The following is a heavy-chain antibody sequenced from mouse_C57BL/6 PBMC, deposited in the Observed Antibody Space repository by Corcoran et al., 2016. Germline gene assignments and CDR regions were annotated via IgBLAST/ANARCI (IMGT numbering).Heavy chain of an antibody. J-gene: IGHJ1*03. Sequence: QVQLQQSGAELVRPGASVKLSCKASGYSFTDYYMNWVKQRHGQGLEWIASIYPGSGNTYYNEKFKGKATLTAEKSSSTAYMQLNSLTSEDSAVYYCARGVATYFDVWGTGTTVTVSS. V-gene: IGHV1-76*01. CDR2: IYPGSGNT. D-gene: IGHD1-1*02. CDR1: GYSFTDYY. CDR3: ARGVATYFDV.